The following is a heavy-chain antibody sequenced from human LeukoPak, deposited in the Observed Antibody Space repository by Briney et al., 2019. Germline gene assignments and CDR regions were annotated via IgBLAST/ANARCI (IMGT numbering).Heavy chain of an antibody. CDR3: TTGGYKTTRFDY. Sequence: GESLRLSRAASGFNFNNAWMSWVRQAPGKGLEWVGRIKSKADGGTTDYAAPVKGRFTISRDDSKNTLYLQLNSLKTEDTAVYYCTTGGYKTTRFDYWGQGTLVTVSS. CDR2: IKSKADGGTT. CDR1: GFNFNNAW. V-gene: IGHV3-15*01. D-gene: IGHD3-22*01. J-gene: IGHJ4*02.